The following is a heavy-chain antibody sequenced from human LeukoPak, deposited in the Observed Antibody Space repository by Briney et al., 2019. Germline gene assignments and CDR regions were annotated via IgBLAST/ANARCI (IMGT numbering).Heavy chain of an antibody. J-gene: IGHJ4*02. D-gene: IGHD3-22*01. Sequence: ASVKVSCKASGGTFSNYAINWVRQAPGRGLEWMGGIIPLFGTANYAQKFQARVTITADESTSTVYMELNSLKSEDTAVYYCARGWDYDSGGRPTAYVYWGQGTLVTVSS. CDR2: IIPLFGTA. V-gene: IGHV1-69*13. CDR1: GGTFSNYA. CDR3: ARGWDYDSGGRPTAYVY.